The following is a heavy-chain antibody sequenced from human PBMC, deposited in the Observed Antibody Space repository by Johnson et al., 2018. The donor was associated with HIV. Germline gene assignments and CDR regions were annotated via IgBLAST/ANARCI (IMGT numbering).Heavy chain of an antibody. Sequence: VQLVESGGGLVQPGGSLRLSCAASGFTFSSYWMHWVRQAPGKGLVWVAIISYDGGSKYYADSVKGRFTVSRDNSKNTLYLQINSLRPEDTAVYYCARLPSGYSRDDLDIWGQGTMVTVSS. CDR3: ARLPSGYSRDDLDI. CDR1: GFTFSSYW. CDR2: ISYDGGSK. D-gene: IGHD5-18*01. V-gene: IGHV3-30*03. J-gene: IGHJ3*02.